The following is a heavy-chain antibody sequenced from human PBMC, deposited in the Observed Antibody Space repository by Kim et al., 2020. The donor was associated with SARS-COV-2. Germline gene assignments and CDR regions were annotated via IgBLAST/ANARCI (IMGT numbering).Heavy chain of an antibody. J-gene: IGHJ4*02. CDR3: AKAGRRLVWGYIDY. CDR1: GFTFSSYA. V-gene: IGHV3-23*01. CDR2: ISDSGGSI. Sequence: GGSLRLSCTASGFTFSSYAMPWVRQAPGKGLEWVSGISDSGGSIYYADSVKGRFTISRDNSKNTLYLQISTLSAEDTALYYCAKAGRRLVWGYIDYCCRGTLVTVSS. D-gene: IGHD3-16*01.